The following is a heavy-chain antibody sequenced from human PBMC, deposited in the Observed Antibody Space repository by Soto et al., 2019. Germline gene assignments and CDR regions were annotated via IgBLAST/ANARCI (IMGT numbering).Heavy chain of an antibody. Sequence: GESLKISCKGSGYSFTSYWIGWVRQMPGKGLEWMGIIYPGDSDTRYSPSFQGQVTISADKSISTAYLQWSSLKASDTAMYYCARHSCRSTSPYPVYYYYYGMDVWGQGTTVTVSS. V-gene: IGHV5-51*01. CDR1: GYSFTSYW. CDR3: ARHSCRSTSPYPVYYYYYGMDV. D-gene: IGHD2-2*01. J-gene: IGHJ6*02. CDR2: IYPGDSDT.